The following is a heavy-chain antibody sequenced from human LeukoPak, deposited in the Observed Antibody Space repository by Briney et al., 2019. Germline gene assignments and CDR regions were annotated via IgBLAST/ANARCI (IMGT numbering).Heavy chain of an antibody. J-gene: IGHJ4*02. CDR2: IYTKTDAKTT. CDR1: GFTFDKAW. Sequence: GGSLRLSCAASGFTFDKAWMSWVRQAPGKGLEWVGRIYTKTDAKTTHYAAPVKGRFTISRDDSKNMVYLQMNSLKTEDTAVYYCATDLDAFDFWGQGTLVTVSS. V-gene: IGHV3-15*01. CDR3: ATDLDAFDF.